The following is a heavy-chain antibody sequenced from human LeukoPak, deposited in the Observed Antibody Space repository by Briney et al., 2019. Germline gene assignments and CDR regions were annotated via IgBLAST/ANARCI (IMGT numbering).Heavy chain of an antibody. CDR3: ASDTVATSGDF. CDR2: ITSSGDDI. J-gene: IGHJ4*02. CDR1: GFTFSYGY. Sequence: GGSLRLSCASSGFTFSYGYMSWSRQAPGKGLEWVAYITSSGDDIYYADSVKGRFTISRDNAKNALFLRMSSLRVEDTATYYCASDTVATSGDFRGQGTLVSVSS. D-gene: IGHD5-12*01. V-gene: IGHV3-11*01.